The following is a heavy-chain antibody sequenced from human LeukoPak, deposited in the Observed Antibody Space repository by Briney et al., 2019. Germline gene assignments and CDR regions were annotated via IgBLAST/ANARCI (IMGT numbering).Heavy chain of an antibody. CDR2: IYYNGNN. Sequence: SETQSLTCTVSGGSISSYHWSWIRQPPGKGLEWIGHIYYNGNNYYSPSLKSRATISLDTSNNQFSLRLSSVTAADTAVYYCVRRSTSPNWFDPWGQGTLVTVSS. CDR3: VRRSTSPNWFDP. J-gene: IGHJ5*02. CDR1: GGSISSYH. V-gene: IGHV4-59*08. D-gene: IGHD2-2*01.